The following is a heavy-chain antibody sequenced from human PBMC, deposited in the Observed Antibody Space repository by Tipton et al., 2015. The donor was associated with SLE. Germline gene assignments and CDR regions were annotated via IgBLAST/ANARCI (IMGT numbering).Heavy chain of an antibody. Sequence: TLSLTCAVSGDSISSGVYYWSWIRQHPGKGLERIGYIYYSGSTYYNPSLKSRVTISVDSSKNQFSLKLSSVTAADTAVYYCARGPVGYWGQGTLVTVSS. CDR1: GDSISSGVYY. V-gene: IGHV4-31*11. D-gene: IGHD3-16*01. J-gene: IGHJ4*02. CDR2: IYYSGST. CDR3: ARGPVGY.